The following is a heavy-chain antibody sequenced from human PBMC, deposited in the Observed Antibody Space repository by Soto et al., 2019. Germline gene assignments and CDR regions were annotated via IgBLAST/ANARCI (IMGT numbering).Heavy chain of an antibody. V-gene: IGHV4-34*01. CDR1: GGSFNGYY. J-gene: IGHJ5*02. D-gene: IGHD3-3*01. CDR2: INHSGST. Sequence: TSETLSLTCAVYGGSFNGYYWSWIRQPPGKGLEWIGEINHSGSTNYNPSLKSRVTISVDTSKNQFSLKLSSVSAADTAVYYCARARSYYDFWSGYLKGNWFDPWGQGTLVTVSS. CDR3: ARARSYYDFWSGYLKGNWFDP.